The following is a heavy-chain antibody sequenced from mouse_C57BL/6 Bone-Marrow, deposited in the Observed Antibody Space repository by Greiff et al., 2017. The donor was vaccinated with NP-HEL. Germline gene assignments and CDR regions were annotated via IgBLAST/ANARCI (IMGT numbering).Heavy chain of an antibody. CDR3: VRHGRPFDV. CDR1: GFSFNTYA. CDR2: IRSKSNNYAT. J-gene: IGHJ1*03. Sequence: GGGLVQPKGSLKLSCAASGFSFNTYAMNWVRQAPGKGLEWVARIRSKSNNYATYYANSVKDRFTISRDDSESMLYLQMNNLKTEDTAMYYCVRHGRPFDVWGTGTTVTVSS. V-gene: IGHV10-1*01.